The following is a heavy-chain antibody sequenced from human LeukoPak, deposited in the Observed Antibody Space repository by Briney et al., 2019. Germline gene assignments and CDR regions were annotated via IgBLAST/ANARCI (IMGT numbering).Heavy chain of an antibody. CDR1: GFTFDDYA. CDR3: TTPVTTGNWFDP. CDR2: IKSKTDGGTT. D-gene: IGHD4-17*01. Sequence: PGGSLRLSCAASGFTFDDYAMHWVRQVPGKGLEWVGRIKSKTDGGTTDYAAPVKGRFTISRDDSKNTLYLQMNSLKTGDTAVYYCTTPVTTGNWFDPWGQGTLVTVSS. V-gene: IGHV3-15*01. J-gene: IGHJ5*02.